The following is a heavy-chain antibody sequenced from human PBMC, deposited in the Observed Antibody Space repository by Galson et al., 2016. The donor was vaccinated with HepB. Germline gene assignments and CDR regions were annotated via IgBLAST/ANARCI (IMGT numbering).Heavy chain of an antibody. V-gene: IGHV3-23*01. CDR1: GFTFSSYA. CDR3: AKEDCSSTSCYGVLGALRGRVVRRGWFDP. D-gene: IGHD2-2*01. CDR2: ISGSGGST. J-gene: IGHJ5*02. Sequence: SLRLSCAASGFTFSSYAMSWVRQAPGKGLEWVSAISGSGGSTYYADSVKGRFTISRDNSKNTLSLQMNSLRAEDTAVYYCAKEDCSSTSCYGVLGALRGRVVRRGWFDPWGQGTLVTVSS.